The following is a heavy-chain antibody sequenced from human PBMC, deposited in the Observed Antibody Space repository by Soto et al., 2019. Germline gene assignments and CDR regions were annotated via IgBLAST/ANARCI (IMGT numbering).Heavy chain of an antibody. D-gene: IGHD6-13*01. V-gene: IGHV3-21*01. CDR2: ISSSSSYI. CDR3: ARIPPDSSSWNDFDY. Sequence: GGSLRLSCAASGFTFSSYSMNWVRQAPGKGLEWVSSISSSSSYIYYADSVKGRFTISRDNAKNSLYLQMNSLRAEDTAVYYWARIPPDSSSWNDFDYWGQGTLVTVSS. J-gene: IGHJ4*02. CDR1: GFTFSSYS.